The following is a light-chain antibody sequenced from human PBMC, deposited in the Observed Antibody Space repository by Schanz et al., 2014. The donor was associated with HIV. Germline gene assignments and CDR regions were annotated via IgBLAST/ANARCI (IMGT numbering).Light chain of an antibody. CDR3: QQYGSSYT. Sequence: EIVMTQSPATLSVSPGERATLSCRASQSVSSNYLAWYQQKPGQAPRLLIYAASRRATGIPDRFSGRGSGTDFTLTISRLEPEDFAVYYCQQYGSSYTFGQGTELEI. V-gene: IGKV3-20*01. CDR2: AAS. CDR1: QSVSSNY. J-gene: IGKJ2*01.